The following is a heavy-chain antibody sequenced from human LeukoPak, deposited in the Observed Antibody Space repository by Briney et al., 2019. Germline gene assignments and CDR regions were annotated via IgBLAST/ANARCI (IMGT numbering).Heavy chain of an antibody. D-gene: IGHD6-13*01. Sequence: GGSLRLSCAASGFTFSNYAIHWVRQAPGKGLEWVAVISYDGTSKYYEDSVKGRFTISRDNSKNNLYLQMNSLRAEDTAVYYSARDQSAGYSSSASSSWGRLGDWGQGTLVTVSS. CDR3: ARDQSAGYSSSASSSWGRLGD. J-gene: IGHJ4*02. CDR1: GFTFSNYA. CDR2: ISYDGTSK. V-gene: IGHV3-30-3*01.